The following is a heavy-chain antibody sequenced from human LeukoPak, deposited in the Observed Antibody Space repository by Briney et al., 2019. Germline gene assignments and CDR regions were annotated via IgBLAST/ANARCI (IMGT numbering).Heavy chain of an antibody. J-gene: IGHJ6*04. D-gene: IGHD3-10*01. CDR1: GFIFSRYG. CDR3: ARSARGVIFDV. Sequence: GGSLRLSCAASGFIFSRYGIHWVRQAPGKGLEWVAVVSYDGTETKYADSVKGRLNLSRDNSKNTVYLQMNSLAFEDTAVYYCARSARGVIFDVWGKGTTVTVSS. V-gene: IGHV3-30*03. CDR2: VSYDGTET.